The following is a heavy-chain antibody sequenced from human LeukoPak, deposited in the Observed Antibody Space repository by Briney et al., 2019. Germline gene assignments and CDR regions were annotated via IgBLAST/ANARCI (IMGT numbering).Heavy chain of an antibody. CDR3: ARGPHWVTGDYDAFDI. J-gene: IGHJ3*02. V-gene: IGHV4-61*01. Sequence: SETLSLTCTVSGGSISSSSYYWSWIRQPPGKGLEWIGYYTGSTNYNPSLTSRVTISVDTSKNQFSLKLTSVTAADTAVYYCARGPHWVTGDYDAFDIWGQGTMVTVSS. CDR1: GGSISSSSYY. D-gene: IGHD4-17*01. CDR2: YTGST.